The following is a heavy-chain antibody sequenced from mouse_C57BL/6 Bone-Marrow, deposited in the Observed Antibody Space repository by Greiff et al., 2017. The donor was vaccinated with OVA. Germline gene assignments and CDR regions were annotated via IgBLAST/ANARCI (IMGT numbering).Heavy chain of an antibody. Sequence: EVKLMESGGGLVQSGRSLRLSCATSGFTFSDFYMEWVRQAPGKGLEWIAASRNKANDSTTEYSASVKGRLIVYRATSQCFLYLQMHALRAAAYAIDYGARDALYDGSSPPCAYWGQGTLVTVSA. J-gene: IGHJ3*01. CDR1: GFTFSDFY. CDR3: ARDALYDGSSPPCAY. CDR2: SRNKANDSTT. D-gene: IGHD1-1*01. V-gene: IGHV7-1*01.